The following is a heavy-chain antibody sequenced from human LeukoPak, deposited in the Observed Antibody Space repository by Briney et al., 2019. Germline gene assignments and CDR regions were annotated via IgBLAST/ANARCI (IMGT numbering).Heavy chain of an antibody. CDR3: ASSPMVRGVIIGFDP. Sequence: PSETLSLTCTVSGGSISSYYWSWIRQPPGKGLEWIGYIYYSGSTNYNPSLKSRVTISVDTSKNQFSLKLSSVTAADTAVYYCASSPMVRGVIIGFDPWGQGTLVTVSS. J-gene: IGHJ5*02. CDR1: GGSISSYY. D-gene: IGHD3-10*01. CDR2: IYYSGST. V-gene: IGHV4-59*08.